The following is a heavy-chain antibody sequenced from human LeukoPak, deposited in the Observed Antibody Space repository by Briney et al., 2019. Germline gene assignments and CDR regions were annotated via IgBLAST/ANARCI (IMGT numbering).Heavy chain of an antibody. V-gene: IGHV4-61*02. J-gene: IGHJ4*02. CDR2: IYTSGST. D-gene: IGHD6-13*01. CDR1: GGSISSGSYY. Sequence: SETLSLTCTVSGGSISSGSYYWSWIRQPAGKGLEWIGCIYTSGSTNYNPSLKSRVTISVDTSKNQFSLKLSSVTAADTAVYYCASSSSSWYYRVDYWGQGTLVTVSS. CDR3: ASSSSSWYYRVDY.